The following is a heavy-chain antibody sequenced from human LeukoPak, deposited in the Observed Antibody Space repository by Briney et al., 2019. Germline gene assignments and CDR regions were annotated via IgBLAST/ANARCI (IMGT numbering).Heavy chain of an antibody. V-gene: IGHV4-61*08. D-gene: IGHD2-2*01. CDR3: ATGPAQEGWACSSTSCYGGAYYYGMDV. Sequence: PSETLSLTCTVSGGSISSGGYYWSWIRQPPGKGLEWIGYIYYSGSTNYNPSLKSRVTISVDTSKNQFSLKLSSVTAADTAVYYCATGPAQEGWACSSTSCYGGAYYYGMDVWGQGTTVTVSS. J-gene: IGHJ6*02. CDR2: IYYSGST. CDR1: GGSISSGGYY.